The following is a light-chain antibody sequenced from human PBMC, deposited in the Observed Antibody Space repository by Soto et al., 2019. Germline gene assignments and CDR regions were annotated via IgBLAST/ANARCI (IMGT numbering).Light chain of an antibody. CDR3: QQYNSWPPIT. J-gene: IGKJ5*01. Sequence: EVVMTQSPASLSASPGERVTLSCRASQNIRSSLAWYQQKPGQAPRLLIYGASSRATGIPDRFSGSGSGTDFTLTISSLQSEDFVVYYCQQYNSWPPITFGQGTRLEIK. CDR1: QNIRSS. V-gene: IGKV3D-15*01. CDR2: GAS.